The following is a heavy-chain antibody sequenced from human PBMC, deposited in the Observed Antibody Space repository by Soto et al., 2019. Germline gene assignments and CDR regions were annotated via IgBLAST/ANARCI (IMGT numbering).Heavy chain of an antibody. J-gene: IGHJ5*02. CDR1: GGSISGYY. CDR3: VRGGIAGHWFDP. CDR2: IFHSGST. D-gene: IGHD2-15*01. Sequence: PSETLSLTCTVSGGSISGYYWSWIRQPPGKGLEWIGYIFHSGSTLYNPSLRGRLTLSADTSRNQLSLYLTSVTAADTAVYYCVRGGIAGHWFDPWGQGILVTVSS. V-gene: IGHV4-59*12.